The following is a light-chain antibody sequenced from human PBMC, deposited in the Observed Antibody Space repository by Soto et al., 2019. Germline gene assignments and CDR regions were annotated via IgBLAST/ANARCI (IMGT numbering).Light chain of an antibody. CDR3: CSYTGSSTS. CDR2: EGN. J-gene: IGLJ3*02. CDR1: SSDVGSYNL. V-gene: IGLV2-23*01. Sequence: QSALTQPASVSGAPGQSITMSCAGASSDVGSYNLVSWYQHYPGKAPKRIIYEGNKRPSGVSNRFSGSGSGNTASLTISGLQAEGAADYYCCSYTGSSTSFGGGTKVTVL.